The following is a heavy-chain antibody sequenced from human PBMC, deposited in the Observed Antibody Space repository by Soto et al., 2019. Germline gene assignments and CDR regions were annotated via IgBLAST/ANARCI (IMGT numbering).Heavy chain of an antibody. Sequence: SETLSLTCTVSGGSISSSSYYWGWIRQPPGKGLEWIGSIYYSGSTYYNPSLKSRVTISVDTSKNQFSLKLSSVTAADTAVYYCARGLSSHYFDYWGQGTLVTVSS. CDR3: ARGLSSHYFDY. CDR1: GGSISSSSYY. CDR2: IYYSGST. J-gene: IGHJ4*02. D-gene: IGHD2-21*01. V-gene: IGHV4-39*01.